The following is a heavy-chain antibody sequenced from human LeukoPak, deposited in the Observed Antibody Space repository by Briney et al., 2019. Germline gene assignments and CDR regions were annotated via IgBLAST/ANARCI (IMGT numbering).Heavy chain of an antibody. CDR1: GFTFSSYW. Sequence: GGSLRLSCAASGFTFSSYWMHWVRQAPGKGLVWVSRINSDGSSTSYADSVKGRFTISRDNAKNTLYLQTNSLRAEDTAVYYCASPRKTYSSSSLDYWGQGTLVTVSS. D-gene: IGHD6-6*01. CDR3: ASPRKTYSSSSLDY. J-gene: IGHJ4*02. V-gene: IGHV3-74*01. CDR2: INSDGSST.